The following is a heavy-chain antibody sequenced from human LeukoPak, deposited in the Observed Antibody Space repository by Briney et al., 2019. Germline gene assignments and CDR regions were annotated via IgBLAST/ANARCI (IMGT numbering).Heavy chain of an antibody. Sequence: GASVKVSCKTAGFTFTTHDINWVRQATGRGLEWMGWMNPDNGDTALAQEFQGRLTMTRDTSISTSYMDLSSLTSEDTAVYYCARGRVGYPDGLDFPVAVSWGEGTLVTVSS. CDR3: ARGRVGYPDGLDFPVAVS. J-gene: IGHJ5*02. CDR1: GFTFTTHD. CDR2: MNPDNGDT. D-gene: IGHD1-26*01. V-gene: IGHV1-8*01.